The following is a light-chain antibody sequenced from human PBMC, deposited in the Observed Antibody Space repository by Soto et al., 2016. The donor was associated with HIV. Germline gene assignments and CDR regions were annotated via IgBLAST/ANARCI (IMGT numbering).Light chain of an antibody. J-gene: IGLJ2*01. CDR3: QAWDANTVI. Sequence: SYELTQPPSVSVSPGQTASITCSGDKLGDKYACWYQQESGQSPVLVIYEDNKRPSGVPARFSGSNSGNTATLTISGTQPMDEADYFCQAWDANTVIFGAGTKLTVL. CDR1: KLGDKY. V-gene: IGLV3-1*01. CDR2: EDN.